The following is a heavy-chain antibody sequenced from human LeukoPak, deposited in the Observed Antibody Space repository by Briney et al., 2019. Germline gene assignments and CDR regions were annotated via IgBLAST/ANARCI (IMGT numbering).Heavy chain of an antibody. V-gene: IGHV3-7*03. CDR2: IKQDGSEK. CDR1: GFTFNSYW. J-gene: IGHJ4*02. CDR3: AKTRPSSGWAVDY. Sequence: GGSLRLSCAASGFTFNSYWMSWVRQAPGKGLEWVANIKQDGSEKYYVDSVKGRFTISRDNSKNTLYLQMNSLRAEDTAKYYCAKTRPSSGWAVDYWGQGTLVTVSS. D-gene: IGHD6-19*01.